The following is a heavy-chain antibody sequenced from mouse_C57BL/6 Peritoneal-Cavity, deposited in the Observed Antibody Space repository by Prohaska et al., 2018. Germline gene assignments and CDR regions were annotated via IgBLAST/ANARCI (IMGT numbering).Heavy chain of an antibody. CDR2: IFPGSGST. CDR3: ARGVTTT. V-gene: IGHV1-75*01. Sequence: SCKASGYTFTDYYINWVKQRPGQGLEWIGWIFPGSGSTYYNDKFKGKATLTVVYSSSTAYMLLSSLSSEDSAVYFRARGVTTTWGQGTLVTVSA. CDR1: GYTFTDYY. J-gene: IGHJ3*01. D-gene: IGHD2-3*01.